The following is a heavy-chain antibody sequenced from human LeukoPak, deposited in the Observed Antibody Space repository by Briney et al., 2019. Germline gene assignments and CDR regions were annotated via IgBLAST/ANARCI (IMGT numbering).Heavy chain of an antibody. CDR1: GFTFSDYY. CDR3: ARGLFPYYYDSSGYYYDYYYGMDV. V-gene: IGHV3-11*01. CDR2: ISSSGSTI. D-gene: IGHD3-22*01. J-gene: IGHJ6*02. Sequence: SGGSLRLSCAASGFTFSDYYMSWIRQAPGKGLEWVSYISSSGSTIYYADSVKGRFTISRDNAKNSLYLQMNSLRAEDTAVYYCARGLFPYYYDSSGYYYDYYYGMDVWGQGTTDTVSS.